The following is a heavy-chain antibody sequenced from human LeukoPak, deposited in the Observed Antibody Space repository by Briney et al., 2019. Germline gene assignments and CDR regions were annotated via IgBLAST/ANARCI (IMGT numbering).Heavy chain of an antibody. J-gene: IGHJ6*03. D-gene: IGHD1-14*01. Sequence: SETLSLTCTVSGGSISSYYWSWIRQPPGKGLEWIGYIHYSGSTNYNPSLKSRVTISVDTSKNQFSLKLSSVTAADTAVYYCARRSRYQGHYYYYYMDVWGKGTTVTVSS. V-gene: IGHV4-59*01. CDR2: IHYSGST. CDR3: ARRSRYQGHYYYYYMDV. CDR1: GGSISSYY.